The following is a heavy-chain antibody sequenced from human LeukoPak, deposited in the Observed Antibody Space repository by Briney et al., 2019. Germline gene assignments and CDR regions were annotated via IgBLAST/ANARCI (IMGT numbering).Heavy chain of an antibody. CDR1: GGSISSGGYY. CDR3: ARAEGYSYGYNWFDP. CDR2: IYYSGST. Sequence: SETLSLTCTVSGGSISSGGYYWSWIRQHLGKGLEWIGYIYYSGSTYYNPSLKSRVTISVDTSKNQFSLRLSSVTAADTAVYYCARAEGYSYGYNWFDPWGQGTLVTVSS. J-gene: IGHJ5*02. V-gene: IGHV4-31*03. D-gene: IGHD5-18*01.